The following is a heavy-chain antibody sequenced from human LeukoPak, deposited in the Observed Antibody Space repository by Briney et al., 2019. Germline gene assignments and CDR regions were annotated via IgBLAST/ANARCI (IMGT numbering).Heavy chain of an antibody. CDR3: ATAHPGGSSSWYRVFDY. D-gene: IGHD6-13*01. CDR2: FDPEDGET. J-gene: IGHJ4*02. V-gene: IGHV1-24*01. CDR1: GYTLTELS. Sequence: ASVKVSCKVSGYTLTELSMHWVRQAPGKGLEWMGGFDPEDGETIYAQKFQGRVTMTEDTSTDTAYMELSSLRSEDTAVYYCATAHPGGSSSWYRVFDYWGQGTLVTVSS.